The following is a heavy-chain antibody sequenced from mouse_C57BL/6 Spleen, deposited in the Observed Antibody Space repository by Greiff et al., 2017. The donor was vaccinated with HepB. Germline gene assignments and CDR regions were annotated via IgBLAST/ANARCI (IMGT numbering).Heavy chain of an antibody. CDR3: ARTHYYGSSYGFAY. V-gene: IGHV1-69*01. D-gene: IGHD1-1*01. J-gene: IGHJ3*01. CDR2: IDPSDSYT. Sequence: VKLQQPGAELVMPGASVKLSCKASGYTFTSYWMHWVKQRPGQGLEWIGEIDPSDSYTNYNQKFKGKSTLTVDKSSSTAYMQLSSLTSEDSAVYYCARTHYYGSSYGFAYWGQGTLVTVSA. CDR1: GYTFTSYW.